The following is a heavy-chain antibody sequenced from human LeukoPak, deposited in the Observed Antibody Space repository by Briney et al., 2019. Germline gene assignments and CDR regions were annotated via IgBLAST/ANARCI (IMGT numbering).Heavy chain of an antibody. CDR1: GFTFSSYA. D-gene: IGHD1-7*01. V-gene: IGHV3-30-3*02. Sequence: GGSLRLSCAASGFTFSSYAMHWVRQAPGKGLEWVAVISYDGGNKYYADSVKGRFTISRDNSKNTLYLQMNSLRAEDTATYYCAKLEGTIAVPYWGQGTLVTVSS. J-gene: IGHJ4*02. CDR2: ISYDGGNK. CDR3: AKLEGTIAVPY.